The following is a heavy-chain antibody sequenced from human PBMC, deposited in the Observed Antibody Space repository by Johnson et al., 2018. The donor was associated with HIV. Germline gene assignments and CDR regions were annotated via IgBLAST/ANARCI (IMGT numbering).Heavy chain of an antibody. CDR2: IYSGGAT. CDR3: ARACRDGYTCDAFDI. J-gene: IGHJ3*02. D-gene: IGHD5-24*01. Sequence: VQLVESGGGLIQPGGSLRLSCAASGFTVSSHYMSWVRQSPGKGLEWLSVIYSGGATYYADSVQGRFTVSRDNSKNTLYLQMNSLRAEDTAVYYCARACRDGYTCDAFDIWGQGTMVTVSS. CDR1: GFTVSSHY. V-gene: IGHV3-53*01.